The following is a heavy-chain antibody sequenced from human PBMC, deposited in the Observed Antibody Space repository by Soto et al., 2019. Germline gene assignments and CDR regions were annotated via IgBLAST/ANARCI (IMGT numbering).Heavy chain of an antibody. D-gene: IGHD2-2*02. V-gene: IGHV4-59*01. CDR1: GGSISSYY. J-gene: IGHJ6*02. CDR3: ARDRRNYQLLYTSYYYGMDV. CDR2: IYYSGST. Sequence: ASETLSLTCTVSGGSISSYYWSWIRQPPGKGLEWIGYIYYSGSTNYNPSLKSRVTISVDTSKNQFSLKLSSVTAADTAVYYCARDRRNYQLLYTSYYYGMDVWGQGTTVTVSS.